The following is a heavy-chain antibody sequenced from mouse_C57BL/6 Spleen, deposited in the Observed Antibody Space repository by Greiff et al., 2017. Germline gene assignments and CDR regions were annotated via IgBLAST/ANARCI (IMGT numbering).Heavy chain of an antibody. CDR3: ARGRTGRDGGYYFDY. Sequence: EVKLVESEGGLVQPGSSMKLSCTASGFTFSDYYMAWVRQVPEKGLEWVANINYDGSSTYYLASLKSRFIISRDNAKNILYLQMSSLKSEDTATYYCARGRTGRDGGYYFDYWGQGTTLTVSS. CDR2: INYDGSST. V-gene: IGHV5-16*01. J-gene: IGHJ2*01. CDR1: GFTFSDYY.